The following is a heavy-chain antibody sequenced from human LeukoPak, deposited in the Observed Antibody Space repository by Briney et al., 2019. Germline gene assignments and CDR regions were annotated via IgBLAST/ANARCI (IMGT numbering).Heavy chain of an antibody. Sequence: SGPTLVKPTQTLTLTCTFSGFSLSTSGVGVGWIRQPPGKALEWLALIYWDDDKRYSPSLKSRLTITKDTAKNQVVLTMTNMDPVDTATYYCAHARPSGYCSSTSCSRHFDYWGQGTLVTVSS. J-gene: IGHJ4*02. D-gene: IGHD2-2*01. V-gene: IGHV2-5*02. CDR1: GFSLSTSGVG. CDR2: IYWDDDK. CDR3: AHARPSGYCSSTSCSRHFDY.